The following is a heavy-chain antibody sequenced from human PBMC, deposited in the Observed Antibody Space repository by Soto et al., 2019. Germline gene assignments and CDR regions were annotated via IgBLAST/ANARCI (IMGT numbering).Heavy chain of an antibody. J-gene: IGHJ6*04. V-gene: IGHV1-69*13. D-gene: IGHD6-13*01. CDR2: IIPIFGTA. CDR3: ARLDRQQLRYYYYHGIDV. Sequence: EASVKASSKDPGGTFSSYAIRWVRQAPGQGLECMGGIIPIFGTANYAQKFQGRVTITADESTSTAYMELSSLRSEDTAVYYFARLDRQQLRYYYYHGIDVWGEGTTVTVSS. CDR1: GGTFSSYA.